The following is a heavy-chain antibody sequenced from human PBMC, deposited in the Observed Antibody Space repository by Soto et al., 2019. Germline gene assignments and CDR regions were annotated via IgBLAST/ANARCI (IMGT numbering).Heavy chain of an antibody. Sequence: QVQLQESGPGLVKPSQTLSLICTVSGGSISSGGYYWSWNRQHPGKGLEWIGYIYYSGSTYYNPSLKSRVTISVDTSKNQFSLKLTSVTAADTAVYYCARDWGRDGCFDYWGQGTLVTVSS. CDR2: IYYSGST. J-gene: IGHJ4*02. D-gene: IGHD3-16*01. CDR3: ARDWGRDGCFDY. CDR1: GGSISSGGYY. V-gene: IGHV4-31*03.